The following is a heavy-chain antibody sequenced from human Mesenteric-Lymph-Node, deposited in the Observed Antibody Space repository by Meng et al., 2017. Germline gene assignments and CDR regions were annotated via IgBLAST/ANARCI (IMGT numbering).Heavy chain of an antibody. Sequence: SVKVSCKASGGTFRYYGISWVRQAPGQGLEWMGGIIPISGTTNHAQKFQGRVTITADDSTSTAYMELNSLRSEDTAVYYCARANYNYDGTGSLDYWGQGTLVTVSS. CDR1: GGTFRYYG. D-gene: IGHD3-22*01. CDR2: IIPISGTT. CDR3: ARANYNYDGTGSLDY. J-gene: IGHJ4*02. V-gene: IGHV1-69*13.